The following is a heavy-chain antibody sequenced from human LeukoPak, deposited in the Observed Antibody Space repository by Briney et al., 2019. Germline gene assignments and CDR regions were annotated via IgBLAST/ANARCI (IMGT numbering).Heavy chain of an antibody. Sequence: PGGSLRLSCATSGFTLSDYYMNWVRQAPGKGLEWVSGISGSGDNTYYADSVKGRFTISRDNSKNTLYVQVNSLGTEDTAAYYCAKGSYYDSSGSFYFDYWGQGTLVTVSS. V-gene: IGHV3-23*01. CDR2: ISGSGDNT. CDR1: GFTLSDYY. J-gene: IGHJ4*02. CDR3: AKGSYYDSSGSFYFDY. D-gene: IGHD3-22*01.